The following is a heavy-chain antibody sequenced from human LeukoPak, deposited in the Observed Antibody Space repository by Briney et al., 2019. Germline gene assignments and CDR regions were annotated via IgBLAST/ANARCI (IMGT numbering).Heavy chain of an antibody. CDR3: ARDSNLAL. J-gene: IGHJ4*02. D-gene: IGHD4-11*01. V-gene: IGHV1-2*02. Sequence: ASVKVSCKASGYTFTGYYIHWVRQAPGQGLEWMGWIKPNSGATNYAQKFQGRVSMSRDTSISTAYMELSSLRFDDTAVYYCARDSNLALWGLGTLVTVSS. CDR1: GYTFTGYY. CDR2: IKPNSGAT.